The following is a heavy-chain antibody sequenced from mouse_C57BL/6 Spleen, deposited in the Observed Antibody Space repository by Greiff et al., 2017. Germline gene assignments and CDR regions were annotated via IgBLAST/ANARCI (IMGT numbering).Heavy chain of an antibody. Sequence: VQRVESGPELVKPGASVKISCKASGYAFSSSWMNWVKQRPGKGLEWIGRIYPGDGDTNYNGKFKGKATLTADKSSSTAYMQLSSLTSEDSAVYFCAPLLDYFDYWGQGTTLTVSS. J-gene: IGHJ2*01. CDR3: APLLDYFDY. CDR2: IYPGDGDT. D-gene: IGHD1-2*01. V-gene: IGHV1-82*01. CDR1: GYAFSSSW.